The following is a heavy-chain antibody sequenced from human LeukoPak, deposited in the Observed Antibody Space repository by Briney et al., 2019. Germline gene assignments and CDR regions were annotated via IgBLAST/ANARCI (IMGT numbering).Heavy chain of an antibody. CDR2: ISSSSSYI. CDR1: GFTFSSYE. J-gene: IGHJ4*02. V-gene: IGHV3-21*01. Sequence: PGGSLRLSCAASGFTFSSYEMNWVRQAPGKGLEWVSSISSSSSYIYYADSVKGRFTISRDNAKNSLYLQMNSLRAEDTAVYYCARDTGSYPYYFDYWGQGTLVTVSS. D-gene: IGHD1-26*01. CDR3: ARDTGSYPYYFDY.